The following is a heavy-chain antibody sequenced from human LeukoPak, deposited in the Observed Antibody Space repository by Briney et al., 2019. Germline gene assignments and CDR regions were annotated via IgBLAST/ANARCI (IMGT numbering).Heavy chain of an antibody. CDR1: GFTFDDYA. Sequence: PGGSLRLSCAASGFTFDDYAMHWVRQAPGKGLEWVAVIWYDGSNKYYADSVKGRFTISRDNSKNTLYLQMNSLRAEDTAVYYCARTSGYYYVWDYWGQGTLVTVSS. J-gene: IGHJ4*02. CDR3: ARTSGYYYVWDY. V-gene: IGHV3-33*08. D-gene: IGHD3-22*01. CDR2: IWYDGSNK.